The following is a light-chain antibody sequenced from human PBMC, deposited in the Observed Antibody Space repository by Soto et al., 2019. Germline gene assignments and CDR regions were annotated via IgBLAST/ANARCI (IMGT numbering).Light chain of an antibody. CDR3: QQRHMWPIT. V-gene: IGKV3-11*01. CDR1: QSFRGL. J-gene: IGKJ5*01. Sequence: EIVLTPSPGTLSLSPGERATLSCRASQSFRGLLAWYQQKPGQAPRLLIYDAYNRATGIPPRFSGSGSGTDFTLTISSLEPEDSAVYYCQQRHMWPITFGQGTRLEI. CDR2: DAY.